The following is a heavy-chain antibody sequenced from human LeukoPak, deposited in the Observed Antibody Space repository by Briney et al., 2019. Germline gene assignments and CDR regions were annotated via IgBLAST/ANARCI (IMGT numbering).Heavy chain of an antibody. CDR2: IIPIFGTA. CDR1: GGTFSSYA. V-gene: IGHV1-69*13. CDR3: ASSRAGRYCSGGSCYSGEGYYYGMDV. Sequence: SVKVSCKASGGTFSSYAISWVRQAPGQGLEWMGGIIPIFGTANYAQKFQGRVTITADESTSTAYMELSSLRSEDTAVYHCASSRAGRYCSGGSCYSGEGYYYGMDVWGQGTTVTVSS. D-gene: IGHD2-15*01. J-gene: IGHJ6*02.